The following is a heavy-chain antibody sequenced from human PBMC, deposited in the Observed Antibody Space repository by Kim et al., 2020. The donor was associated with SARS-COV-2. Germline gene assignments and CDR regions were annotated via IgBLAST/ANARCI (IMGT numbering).Heavy chain of an antibody. V-gene: IGHV1-3*01. J-gene: IGHJ4*02. CDR1: GYTFTSYA. D-gene: IGHD6-13*01. Sequence: ASVKVSCKASGYTFTSYAMHWVRQAPGQRLEWMGWINAGNGNTKYSQKFQGRVTITRDTSASTAYMELSSLRSEDTAVYYCARVAVAGSSWSRYYFDYWGQGTLVTVSS. CDR3: ARVAVAGSSWSRYYFDY. CDR2: INAGNGNT.